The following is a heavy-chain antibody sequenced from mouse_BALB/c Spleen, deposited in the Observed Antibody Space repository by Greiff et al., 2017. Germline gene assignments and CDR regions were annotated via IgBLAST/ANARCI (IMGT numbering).Heavy chain of an antibody. CDR1: GFSLTSYD. CDR3: VRDRANRDAMDY. V-gene: IGHV2-9-2*01. D-gene: IGHD3-1*01. CDR2: IWTGGGT. J-gene: IGHJ4*01. Sequence: VQVVESGPGLVAPSQSLSITCTVSGFSLTSYDISWIRQPPGKGLEWLGVIWTGGGTNYNSAFMSRLSISKDNSKSQVFLKMNSLQTDDTAIYYCVRDRANRDAMDYWGQGTSVTVSS.